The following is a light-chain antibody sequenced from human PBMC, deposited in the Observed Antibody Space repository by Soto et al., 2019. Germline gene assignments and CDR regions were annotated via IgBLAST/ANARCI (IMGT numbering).Light chain of an antibody. Sequence: DIQMAQSPSTLSASVGDRVTITCRASQNIDSRLAWYQQKPGKAPKLLLYDASTLERGVTSTFSGSGSGTDFTLTISNLQPEDFATYYCQQYNSFPVFTFGPGTKVETK. CDR3: QQYNSFPVFT. CDR1: QNIDSR. J-gene: IGKJ3*01. V-gene: IGKV1-5*01. CDR2: DAS.